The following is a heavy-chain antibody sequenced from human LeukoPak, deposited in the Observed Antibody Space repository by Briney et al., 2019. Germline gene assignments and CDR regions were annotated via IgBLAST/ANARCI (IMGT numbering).Heavy chain of an antibody. CDR2: IYYSGST. CDR1: GDSISSSSYY. D-gene: IGHD3-22*01. CDR3: ARQGDYYDSSGYNWFDP. Sequence: SSETLSLTCTVSGDSISSSSYYWGWIRQPPGKGLEWIGSIYYSGSTYYNPSLKSRVTISVDTSKNQFSLKLSSVTAADTAVYYCARQGDYYDSSGYNWFDPWGQGTLVTVSS. J-gene: IGHJ5*02. V-gene: IGHV4-39*01.